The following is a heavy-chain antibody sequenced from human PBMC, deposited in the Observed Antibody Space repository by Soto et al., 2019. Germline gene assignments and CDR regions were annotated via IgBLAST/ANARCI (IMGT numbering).Heavy chain of an antibody. CDR1: GYTFTSYG. J-gene: IGHJ5*02. CDR3: AREGYYDSSGSNWFDR. Sequence: GASVKVSCKASGYTFTSYGISWVRQAPGQGLEWMGWISAYNGNTNYAQKLQGRVTMTTDTSTSTAYMELRSLRSDDTAVYYCAREGYYDSSGSNWFDRWGQGTLVTVSS. CDR2: ISAYNGNT. D-gene: IGHD3-22*01. V-gene: IGHV1-18*01.